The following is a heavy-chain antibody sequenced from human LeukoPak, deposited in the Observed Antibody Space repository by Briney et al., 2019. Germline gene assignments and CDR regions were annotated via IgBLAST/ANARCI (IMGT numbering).Heavy chain of an antibody. V-gene: IGHV3-21*01. CDR3: ARGLGDSSSYYYYYMDV. CDR1: GFTFSSYS. CDR2: ISSSSSYI. Sequence: PGGSLRLSCAASGFTFSSYSMNWVRQAPGKGLEWVSSISSSSSYIYYADSVKGRFTISRDNAKNSLYLQMNSLRAEDTAVYYCARGLGDSSSYYYYYMDVWGKGTTVTVSS. D-gene: IGHD6-6*01. J-gene: IGHJ6*03.